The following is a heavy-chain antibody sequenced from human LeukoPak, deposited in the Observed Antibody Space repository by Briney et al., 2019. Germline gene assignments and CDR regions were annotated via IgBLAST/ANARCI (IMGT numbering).Heavy chain of an antibody. J-gene: IGHJ4*02. D-gene: IGHD3-10*01. CDR2: ISYDGNNK. CDR1: GFTFRNYG. CDR3: AKESGFGELFDY. Sequence: GSLRLSCAASGFTFRNYGMHWVRQAPGKGLEWVAVISYDGNNKYYADSVKGRFTISRDNSKNTVYLQMNSLRAEDTAVYYCAKESGFGELFDYWGQGTLVTVSS. V-gene: IGHV3-30*18.